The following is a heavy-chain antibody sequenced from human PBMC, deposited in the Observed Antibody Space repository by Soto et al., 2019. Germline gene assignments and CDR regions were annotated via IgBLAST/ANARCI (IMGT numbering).Heavy chain of an antibody. Sequence: QVQLVESGGGVVQPGRSLRLSCAASGFTFSSYGMHWVRQAPGKGLEWVAVISYDGSNKYYADSVKGRFTISRDNSKNTLYLQMNSLRAEDTAVYYCARGYYYDSSGYYYAEFGYWGQGTLVTVSS. D-gene: IGHD3-22*01. CDR3: ARGYYYDSSGYYYAEFGY. J-gene: IGHJ4*02. CDR2: ISYDGSNK. V-gene: IGHV3-30*03. CDR1: GFTFSSYG.